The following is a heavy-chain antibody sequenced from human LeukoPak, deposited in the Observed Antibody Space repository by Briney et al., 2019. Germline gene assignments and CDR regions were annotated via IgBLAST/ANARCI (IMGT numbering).Heavy chain of an antibody. CDR3: AVAAHDRFNDY. Sequence: SVTVSCKASGGTFSSYAISWVRQAPGQGLEWMGGIIPIFGTANYAQKFQGRVTITADESTSTAYMELSSLRPEDTAVYYCAVAAHDRFNDYWGQGTLVTVSS. CDR2: IIPIFGTA. CDR1: GGTFSSYA. V-gene: IGHV1-69*13. D-gene: IGHD1-1*01. J-gene: IGHJ4*02.